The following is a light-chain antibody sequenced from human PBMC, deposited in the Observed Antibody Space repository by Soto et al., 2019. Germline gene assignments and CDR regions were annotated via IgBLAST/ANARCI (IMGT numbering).Light chain of an antibody. CDR2: EVS. CDR1: SSDVGGYNY. J-gene: IGLJ2*01. Sequence: QSVLTQPASVSGSPGQSIPISCTGTSSDVGGYNYVSWYQQYPGKAPKLMLYEVSNRPSGVSNRFSGSKSGNTASLTISGLQAEDEADYYCSSYTSSGTLVFGGGTQLTVL. V-gene: IGLV2-14*01. CDR3: SSYTSSGTLV.